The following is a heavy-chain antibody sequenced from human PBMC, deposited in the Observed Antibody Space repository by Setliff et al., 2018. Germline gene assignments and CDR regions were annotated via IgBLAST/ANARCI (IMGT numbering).Heavy chain of an antibody. D-gene: IGHD3-16*01. V-gene: IGHV3-15*01. CDR1: GFTVSRAW. J-gene: IGHJ4*02. Sequence: GGSLRLSCIASGFTVSRAWMSWVRQAPGKGLEWVGRIKSKSDGGTIDYGAPVKGRFTISRDDSGNTLYLQMNSLNTEDTAVYYCATAITWTATRRFWGQGTLVTVSS. CDR2: IKSKSDGGTI. CDR3: ATAITWTATRRF.